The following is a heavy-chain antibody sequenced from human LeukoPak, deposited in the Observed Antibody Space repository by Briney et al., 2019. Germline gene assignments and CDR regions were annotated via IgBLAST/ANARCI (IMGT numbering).Heavy chain of an antibody. CDR2: IIPIFATA. J-gene: IGHJ4*02. Sequence: GASVKVSCKASGDTFSSYGIGWVRQAPGQGLEWMGRIIPIFATANYAQKFQGRVTITTDESTTTAYMELSSLRSEDTAVYYCASATAGLYYSHYWGQGTLVTVSS. CDR3: ASATAGLYYSHY. V-gene: IGHV1-69*05. D-gene: IGHD6-13*01. CDR1: GDTFSSYG.